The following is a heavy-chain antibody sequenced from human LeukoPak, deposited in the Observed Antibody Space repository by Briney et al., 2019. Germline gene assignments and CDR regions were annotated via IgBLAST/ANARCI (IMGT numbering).Heavy chain of an antibody. CDR3: ARDSDILTGSGMDV. CDR2: ISGSGGST. D-gene: IGHD3-9*01. V-gene: IGHV3-23*01. CDR1: GFTLSSYA. Sequence: PGGSLRLSCAASGFTLSSYAMSWVRQAPGKGLEWVSAISGSGGSTYYADSVKGRFTISRDNSKNTLYLQMNSLRAEDTAVYYCARDSDILTGSGMDVWGQGTTVTVSS. J-gene: IGHJ6*02.